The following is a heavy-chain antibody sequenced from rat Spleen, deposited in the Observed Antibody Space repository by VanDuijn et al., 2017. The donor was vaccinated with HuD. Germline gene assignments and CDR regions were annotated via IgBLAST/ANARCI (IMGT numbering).Heavy chain of an antibody. CDR3: ERHGSAGYFDY. V-gene: IGHV5-22*01. CDR2: ISYEGSST. J-gene: IGHJ2*01. Sequence: EVQLVESGGGLVQPGRSLKLSCVASGFTFNHYWMTWIRQAPGKGLEWVASISYEGSSTYYGDTVKGRFTISRDNAKSTLYLQMKSLRSEDTATYKCERHGSAGYFDYWGQGVMVTVSS. D-gene: IGHD5-1*01. CDR1: GFTFNHYW.